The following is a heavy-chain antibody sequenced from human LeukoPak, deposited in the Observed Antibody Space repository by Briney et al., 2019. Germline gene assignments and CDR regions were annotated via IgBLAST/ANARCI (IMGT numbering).Heavy chain of an antibody. CDR1: GGSISNTNFY. D-gene: IGHD3-10*01. CDR3: ARYMTGSPFDY. CDR2: VHYSGST. Sequence: SEALSLTCTVSGGSISNTNFYWSWICQPPGKGLEWIGSVHYSGSTYSNPSLGSRVTMSVDTSSNQFSLKLSSVTATDTAVYYCARYMTGSPFDYWGQGTLVTVSS. V-gene: IGHV4-39*01. J-gene: IGHJ4*02.